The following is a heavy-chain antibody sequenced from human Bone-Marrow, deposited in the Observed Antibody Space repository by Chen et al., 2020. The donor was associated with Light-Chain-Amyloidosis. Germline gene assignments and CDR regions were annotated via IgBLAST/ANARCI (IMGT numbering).Heavy chain of an antibody. CDR3: ARVKRKYYYGSEYYFDY. D-gene: IGHD3-10*01. CDR2: IYYSGST. J-gene: IGHJ4*02. V-gene: IGHV4-31*03. Sequence: QVQLQESGPGLVKPSQTLSLTCTVSGGSISSGGYYWSWIRQHPGKGLEWIGYIYYSGSTYYNPSLKSRVTISLDTSKNQFSLKLSSVTAADTAVYYCARVKRKYYYGSEYYFDYWGQGTLVTVSS. CDR1: GGSISSGGYY.